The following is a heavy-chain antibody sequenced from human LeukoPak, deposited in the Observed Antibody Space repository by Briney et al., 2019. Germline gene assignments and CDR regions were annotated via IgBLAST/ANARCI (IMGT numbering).Heavy chain of an antibody. D-gene: IGHD1-26*01. Sequence: GASVKFSCKPSGYTFTSYRINWVRQSPGPGPEWMGLISPYNCNTNYPQKLQGRGTMTTDTSPITAYMQRRSLRSDDMAVYYCARDLDQYSGRYGGFGHDFWGQGTLVTVSS. CDR1: GYTFTSYR. CDR3: ARDLDQYSGRYGGFGHDF. CDR2: ISPYNCNT. J-gene: IGHJ4*02. V-gene: IGHV1-18*03.